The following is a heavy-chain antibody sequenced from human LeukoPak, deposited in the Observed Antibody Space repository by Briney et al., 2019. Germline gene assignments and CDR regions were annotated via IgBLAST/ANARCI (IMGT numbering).Heavy chain of an antibody. V-gene: IGHV4-30-4*01. Sequence: SQTLSLTCTVSGGSISSGDYYWSWIRQPPGKGLEWIGYIYYSGSTYYNPSLKSRVTISVDTSKNQFPLKLSSVTAADTAVYYCASLLWPDAFDIWGQGTMVTVSS. CDR2: IYYSGST. D-gene: IGHD3-10*01. CDR1: GGSISSGDYY. CDR3: ASLLWPDAFDI. J-gene: IGHJ3*02.